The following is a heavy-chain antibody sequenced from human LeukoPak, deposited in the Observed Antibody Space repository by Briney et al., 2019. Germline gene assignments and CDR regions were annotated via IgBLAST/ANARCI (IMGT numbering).Heavy chain of an antibody. D-gene: IGHD1-26*01. Sequence: GESLKISCQGSGYNFTNYWIGWVRQVPEKGLEWMGIIYPGDSDTRYSPSFQGQVTISADKSISTAYLQWSSLKAPDTAMYYCARHGASGDYYDGDYWGQGTLVTVSS. CDR1: GYNFTNYW. V-gene: IGHV5-51*01. CDR2: IYPGDSDT. CDR3: ARHGASGDYYDGDY. J-gene: IGHJ4*02.